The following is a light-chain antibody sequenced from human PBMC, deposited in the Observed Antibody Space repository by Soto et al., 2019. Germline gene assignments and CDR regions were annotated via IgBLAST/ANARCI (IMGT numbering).Light chain of an antibody. CDR1: SSDVGGYNF. CDR2: DVS. V-gene: IGLV2-14*01. J-gene: IGLJ1*01. CDR3: SSYTSSSTPYV. Sequence: QSALTQPASVSGSPGQSITISCTGTSSDVGGYNFVSWYQQHPGKTTKLMIYDVSTRPSGVSNRFSASKSGNTASLTISGLQAEDDADYYCSSYTSSSTPYVFGTGTKLTVL.